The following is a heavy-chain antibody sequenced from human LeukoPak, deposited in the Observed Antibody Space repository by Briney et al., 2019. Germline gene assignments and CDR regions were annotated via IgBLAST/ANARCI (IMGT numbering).Heavy chain of an antibody. J-gene: IGHJ5*02. CDR2: IMPLFGTA. CDR1: GGTFDNSA. Sequence: ASVKVSCKTSGGTFDNSAISWVRQAPGQGLEWLGGIMPLFGTAGYAQKFQGRVTITKDESTRTVYLELTSLTSDDTAVDYCARDVHGDYGSGWFDPWGQGTLVSVSS. D-gene: IGHD4-17*01. V-gene: IGHV1-69*05. CDR3: ARDVHGDYGSGWFDP.